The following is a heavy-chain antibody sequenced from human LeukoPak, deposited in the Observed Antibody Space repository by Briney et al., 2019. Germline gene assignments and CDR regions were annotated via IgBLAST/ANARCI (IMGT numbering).Heavy chain of an antibody. D-gene: IGHD6-19*01. J-gene: IGHJ4*02. CDR3: ARRSSSGWSPYFDY. CDR1: GYTFTSSG. V-gene: IGHV1-18*01. Sequence: ASVKVSCKASGYTFTSSGISWVRQAPGQGLEWMGWISAYNGNTNYAQKFQGRVTMTTDTSTSTAYMELRSLRSDDTAVYYCARRSSSGWSPYFDYWGQGTLVTVSS. CDR2: ISAYNGNT.